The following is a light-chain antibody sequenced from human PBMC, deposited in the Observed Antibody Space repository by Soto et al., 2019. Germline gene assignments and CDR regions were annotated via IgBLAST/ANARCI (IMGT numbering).Light chain of an antibody. CDR1: QRVTRTY. J-gene: IGKJ3*01. V-gene: IGKV3-20*01. CDR3: LQYGGSPRFT. CDR2: GAS. Sequence: IVLTQSPGTLSLSPGERATLSCKASQRVTRTYLAWYQQKPGQAPRLLIYGASNRVTGVPDRFSGSGSGTDFTLTISRLEPEDFAVYYCLQYGGSPRFTFGPETKVDIK.